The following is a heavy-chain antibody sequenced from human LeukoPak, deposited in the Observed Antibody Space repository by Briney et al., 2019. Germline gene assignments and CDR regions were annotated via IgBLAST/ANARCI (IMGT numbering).Heavy chain of an antibody. CDR1: GFTFSSYG. V-gene: IGHV3-30*03. CDR3: ARDRYARLDGMDV. Sequence: PGRSLRLSCAASGFTFSSYGMHWVRQAPGKGLEWVAVISYDGSNKYYADSVKGRFTISRDNSKNTLYLQMSSLRAEDTAVYYCARDRYARLDGMDVWGQGTTVTVSS. J-gene: IGHJ6*02. CDR2: ISYDGSNK. D-gene: IGHD5-12*01.